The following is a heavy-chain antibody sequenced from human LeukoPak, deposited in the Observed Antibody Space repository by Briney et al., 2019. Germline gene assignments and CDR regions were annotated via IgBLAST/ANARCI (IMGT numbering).Heavy chain of an antibody. CDR2: IFSGGYT. V-gene: IGHV3-53*01. J-gene: IGHJ6*04. D-gene: IGHD3-10*02. CDR1: GFTVSSNY. Sequence: GGSLRLSCAASGFTVSSNYISWVRQAPGKGLEWVSVIFSGGYTYYADSVKGRFTISRDNAKNSLYLQMNSLRAEDTAVYYCAELGITMIGGVWGKGTTVTISS. CDR3: AELGITMIGGV.